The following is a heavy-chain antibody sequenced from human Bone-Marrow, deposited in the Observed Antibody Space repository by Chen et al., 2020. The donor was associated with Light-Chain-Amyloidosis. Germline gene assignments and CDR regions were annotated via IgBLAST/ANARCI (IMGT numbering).Heavy chain of an antibody. J-gene: IGHJ4*02. D-gene: IGHD1-1*01. CDR3: ARGHDLDY. CDR1: GFIFSNYW. CDR2: INEDGTET. Sequence: EVQLVESEGGLVQPGGSLRLSCAASGFIFSNYWKSWVRQAPGEGLEWVANINEDGTETSYVASVRGRFTVSRDNVKNSLFLQMSGLSAEDTAVYFCARGHDLDYWGQGILVTVSS. V-gene: IGHV3-7*01.